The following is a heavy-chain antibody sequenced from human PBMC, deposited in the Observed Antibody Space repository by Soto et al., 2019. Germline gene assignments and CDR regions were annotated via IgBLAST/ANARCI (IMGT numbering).Heavy chain of an antibody. CDR2: IIPIFGTA. CDR1: GGTFSSYA. CDR3: ARDQAHYYGSGGHFDY. D-gene: IGHD3-10*01. Sequence: QVQLVQSGAEVKKPGSSVKVSCKASGGTFSSYAISWVRQAPGQGLEWMGGIIPIFGTANYAQKFQGRVTITADESTSTAYMELSSLRSVDTAVYYCARDQAHYYGSGGHFDYWGQGTLVTVSS. V-gene: IGHV1-69*01. J-gene: IGHJ4*02.